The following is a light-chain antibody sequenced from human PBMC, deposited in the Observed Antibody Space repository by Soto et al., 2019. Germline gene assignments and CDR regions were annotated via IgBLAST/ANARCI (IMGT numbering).Light chain of an antibody. CDR3: QQYGSSTWT. J-gene: IGKJ1*01. V-gene: IGKV3-20*01. CDR2: GAS. CDR1: QSVSSSY. Sequence: EIVLTQSPGTLSLSPGERATPSCRASQSVSSSYLAWYQQKPGQAPRLLIYGASSRATGIPDRFSGSGSGTDFTLTIIRLEPEDFAVYYCQQYGSSTWTFGQGTKVDIK.